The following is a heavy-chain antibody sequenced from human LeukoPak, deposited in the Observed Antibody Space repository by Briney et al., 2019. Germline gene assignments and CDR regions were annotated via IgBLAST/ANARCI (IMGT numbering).Heavy chain of an antibody. CDR1: GFTFSSYA. CDR3: ARALDEGARFDY. Sequence: GGSLRLSCAASGFTFSSYAMHWVRQAPGKGLEWVSSISSSSSYIYYADSVKGRFTVSRDNSKTTLYLQMNSLRAEDTAVYYCARALDEGARFDYWGQGTLVTVSS. CDR2: ISSSSSYI. V-gene: IGHV3-21*01. J-gene: IGHJ4*02.